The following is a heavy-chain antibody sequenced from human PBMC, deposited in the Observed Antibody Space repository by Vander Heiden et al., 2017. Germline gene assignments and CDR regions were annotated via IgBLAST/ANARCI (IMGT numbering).Heavy chain of an antibody. CDR2: LSASGESI. CDR3: AKDAFGQPKYYFDY. CDR1: GFPLSDLA. J-gene: IGHJ4*01. V-gene: IGHV3-23*01. Sequence: ELQLLASGGGLVQSGGSLILPCVASGFPLSDLAMGWGRQAPGKGLEWVSGLSASGESINYADSVRGRFTISRDNSKNTISLQMNSLRSEDTAVYYCAKDAFGQPKYYFDYWGLGTLVTVSS. D-gene: IGHD3-16*01.